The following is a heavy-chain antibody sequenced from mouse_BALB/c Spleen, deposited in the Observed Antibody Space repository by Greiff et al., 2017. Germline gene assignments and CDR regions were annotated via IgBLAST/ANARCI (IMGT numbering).Heavy chain of an antibody. V-gene: IGHV2-9*02. Sequence: VQRVQSGPGLVAPSPSLSITCTVSGFSLTSYGVHWVRQPPGQGLEWLGLICAGGSTNYNSALMSRLTISKDNSKGQVFLKMNSLQTDDTAMYYCARDDYDLDYWGQGTTLTVSS. CDR2: ICAGGST. CDR3: ARDDYDLDY. CDR1: GFSLTSYG. D-gene: IGHD2-4*01. J-gene: IGHJ2*01.